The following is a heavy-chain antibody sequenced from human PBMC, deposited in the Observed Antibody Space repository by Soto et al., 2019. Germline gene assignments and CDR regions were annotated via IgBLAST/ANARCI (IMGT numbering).Heavy chain of an antibody. Sequence: QVQLVQSGAEVRKPGASVKVSCEASGYTFTSYDIYWVRQATGQGLEWMGWMNPNTGNSGYAQTFQGRATMTSDTSISTAHMELSSLRSEDTAVYYCARRAETNGWNGFGADKYYFDFWGQGTLVTVSS. D-gene: IGHD1-1*01. CDR3: ARRAETNGWNGFGADKYYFDF. J-gene: IGHJ4*02. CDR1: GYTFTSYD. CDR2: MNPNTGNS. V-gene: IGHV1-8*01.